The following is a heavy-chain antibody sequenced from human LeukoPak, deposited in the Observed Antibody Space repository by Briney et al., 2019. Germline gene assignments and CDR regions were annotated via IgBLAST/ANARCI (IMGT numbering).Heavy chain of an antibody. V-gene: IGHV1-46*01. CDR1: GYTFTSYY. CDR3: ARGAESNYFDY. Sequence: ASVKVSCKASGYTFTSYYMHWVRQAPGQGLEWMGIINPSGGTTKYAQKFQGRVTMTRDTSTSTAYMELSSLRSEDTAVYYCARGAESNYFDYWGQGSLVTVSS. J-gene: IGHJ4*02. CDR2: INPSGGTT. D-gene: IGHD2/OR15-2a*01.